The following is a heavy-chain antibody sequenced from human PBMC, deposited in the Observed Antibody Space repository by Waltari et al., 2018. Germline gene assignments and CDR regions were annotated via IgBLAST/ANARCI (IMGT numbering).Heavy chain of an antibody. D-gene: IGHD3-22*01. CDR1: GGSIRSGGYY. CDR2: IYYSGST. Sequence: QVQLQESGPGLVTPSQTLSLTCTVSGGSIRSGGYYWSWIRQHPGKGLEWIGYIYYSGSTYYNPSLKSLVTISVDTSKNQFSLKLSSVTAADTAVYYCARVGYDSSGYSGYFDYWGQGTLVTVSS. CDR3: ARVGYDSSGYSGYFDY. J-gene: IGHJ4*02. V-gene: IGHV4-31*01.